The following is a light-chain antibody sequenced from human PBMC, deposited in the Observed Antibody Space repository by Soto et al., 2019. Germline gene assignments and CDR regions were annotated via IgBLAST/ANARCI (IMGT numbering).Light chain of an antibody. CDR2: DAS. CDR1: QSVSSSY. J-gene: IGKJ1*01. CDR3: QQYGSSPIT. V-gene: IGKV3-20*01. Sequence: EIELTQSPGTLSLSPGERATLSCRASQSVSSSYLAWYQQKPGQAPRLLIHDASSRATGIPDRFSGTKSGTDFTLTIRRLEPEDAAVYYCQQYGSSPITFGQGTNVDI.